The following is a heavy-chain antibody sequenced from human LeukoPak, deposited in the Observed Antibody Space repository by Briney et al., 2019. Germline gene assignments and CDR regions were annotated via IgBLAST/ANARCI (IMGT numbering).Heavy chain of an antibody. CDR1: GYTLMTMC. J-gene: IGHJ1*01. D-gene: IGHD3-10*01. V-gene: IGHV5-51*01. CDR2: IYPADSDT. Sequence: GESRKISGEGPGYTLMTMCSGWVRQMPGKGLEWMGIIYPADSDTIYNPSFQGHVTISAGKSISPAYLQWSSLTASDTAMYYCARLRWPRGGRSSCHGWGQCSLVTVSS. CDR3: ARLRWPRGGRSSCHG.